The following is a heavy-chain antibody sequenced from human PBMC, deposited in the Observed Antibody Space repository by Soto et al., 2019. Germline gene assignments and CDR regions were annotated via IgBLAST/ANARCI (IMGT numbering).Heavy chain of an antibody. CDR3: ARNDFWSGYSIYYFDY. CDR1: GGTFSSYA. Sequence: GASVKVSCKASGGTFSSYAISWVRQAPGQGLEWMGGIIPIFGTANYAQKFQGRVTITADESTSTAYMELSSLRSEDTAVYYCARNDFWSGYSIYYFDYWGQGTLVTVSS. CDR2: IIPIFGTA. V-gene: IGHV1-69*13. D-gene: IGHD3-3*01. J-gene: IGHJ4*02.